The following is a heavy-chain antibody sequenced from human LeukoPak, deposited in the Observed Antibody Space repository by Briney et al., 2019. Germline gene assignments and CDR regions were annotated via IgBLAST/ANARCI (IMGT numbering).Heavy chain of an antibody. CDR3: AKDRTYDSSGWQDYYYGMDV. Sequence: GGSLRLSCAASGFTFSSYGMHWVRQAPGKGLEWVAVISYDGSNKYYADSVKGRFTISRDNSKNTLYLQMNSLRAEDTAVYYCAKDRTYDSSGWQDYYYGMDVWGQGTTVTVSS. V-gene: IGHV3-30*18. J-gene: IGHJ6*02. CDR2: ISYDGSNK. D-gene: IGHD3-22*01. CDR1: GFTFSSYG.